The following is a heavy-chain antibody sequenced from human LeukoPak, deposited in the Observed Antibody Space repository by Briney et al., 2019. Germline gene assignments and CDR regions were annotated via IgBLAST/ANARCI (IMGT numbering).Heavy chain of an antibody. CDR3: ARNDFWSGSSYYGMGV. CDR2: IIPILGIA. Sequence: GASVKVSCKASGGTFSSYAISWVRQAPGQGLEWMGRIIPILGIANYAQKFQGRVTITADKSTSTAYMELSSLRSEDTAVYYCARNDFWSGSSYYGMGVWGQGTTVTVSS. D-gene: IGHD3-3*01. J-gene: IGHJ6*02. V-gene: IGHV1-69*04. CDR1: GGTFSSYA.